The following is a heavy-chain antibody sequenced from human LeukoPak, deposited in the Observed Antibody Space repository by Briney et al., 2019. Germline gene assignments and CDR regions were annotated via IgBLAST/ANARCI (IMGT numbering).Heavy chain of an antibody. CDR1: GYIFTNYG. CDR2: ISTYNGNT. D-gene: IGHD4-17*01. V-gene: IGHV1-18*01. CDR3: AREGGWGPTEYGDHVY. J-gene: IGHJ4*02. Sequence: ASVKVSCKASGYIFTNYGISWLRPAPGQGLEWLGWISTYNGNTNSAQKFQGRVTMTTDTSTNTAYMELRSLRSDDTAVYYCAREGGWGPTEYGDHVYWGQGTLVTVSS.